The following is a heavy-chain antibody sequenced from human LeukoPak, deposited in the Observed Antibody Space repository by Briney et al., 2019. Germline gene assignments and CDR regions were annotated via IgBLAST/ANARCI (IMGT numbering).Heavy chain of an antibody. J-gene: IGHJ5*02. CDR1: EFTFSNYA. V-gene: IGHV3-23*01. CDR3: AKGSGINHYHWIDP. Sequence: GGSLRLSCAASEFTFSNYAMNWVRQAPGKGLEWVSGISGGGGSTYYADSVKGRFTISRDNSKNSLYLQMDSLRAEDTALYYCAKGSGINHYHWIDPWGQGTLVTVSS. CDR2: ISGGGGST. D-gene: IGHD1-14*01.